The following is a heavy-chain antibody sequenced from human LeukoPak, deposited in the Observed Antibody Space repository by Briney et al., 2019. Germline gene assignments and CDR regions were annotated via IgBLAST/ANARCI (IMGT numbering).Heavy chain of an antibody. D-gene: IGHD2-21*02. J-gene: IGHJ4*02. CDR2: ISISSSYI. Sequence: DPGGSLRLSCAACGFTFSSYSMNWVRQAPGKGLEWVSSISISSSYIYYAASVKGRFTISRDNAKNSLYIQMNSLRAEETAVYYCARGLNCGGDCYSRKFYFDYWGQGSLVTVSS. V-gene: IGHV3-21*01. CDR1: GFTFSSYS. CDR3: ARGLNCGGDCYSRKFYFDY.